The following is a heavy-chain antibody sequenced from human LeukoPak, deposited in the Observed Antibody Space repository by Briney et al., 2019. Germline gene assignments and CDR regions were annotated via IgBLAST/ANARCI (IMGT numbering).Heavy chain of an antibody. D-gene: IGHD3-3*01. CDR3: ARAYYDFWSGYYTHYYYYYGMDV. Sequence: ASVKVSCQASGYTFTSYGISWVRQAPGQGLEWMGWISAYNGNTNNAQKLQGRVTMTTDTSTSTAYMELRSLRSDDTAVYYCARAYYDFWSGYYTHYYYYYGMDVWGQGTTVTVSS. J-gene: IGHJ6*02. V-gene: IGHV1-18*01. CDR1: GYTFTSYG. CDR2: ISAYNGNT.